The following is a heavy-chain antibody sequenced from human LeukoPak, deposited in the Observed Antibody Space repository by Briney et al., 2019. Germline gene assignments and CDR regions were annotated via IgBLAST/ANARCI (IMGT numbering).Heavy chain of an antibody. CDR3: AKGAHYYDSSGDL. Sequence: GVSLRLSCAASGFTFTTYWMHWVRQAPGKGLVWVSRINSAGSSTGYADSVKGRFTVSRDNAKRTLYLQMNSLRAEDTAVYYCAKGAHYYDSSGDLWGQGTLVTVSS. CDR1: GFTFTTYW. CDR2: INSAGSST. J-gene: IGHJ5*02. D-gene: IGHD3-22*01. V-gene: IGHV3-74*01.